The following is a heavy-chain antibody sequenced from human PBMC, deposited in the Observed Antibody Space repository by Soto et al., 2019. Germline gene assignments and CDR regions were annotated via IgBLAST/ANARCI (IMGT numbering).Heavy chain of an antibody. J-gene: IGHJ5*02. V-gene: IGHV4-59*01. Sequence: SETLSLTCTVSGGSISSYYWSWIRQPPGKGLEWIGYIYYSGSTNYNPSLKSRVTISVDTSKNQFSLKLSSVTAADTAVYYCARLLKDGPDNWFDPWGQGTLVTVSS. CDR1: GGSISSYY. CDR3: ARLLKDGPDNWFDP. D-gene: IGHD3-9*01. CDR2: IYYSGST.